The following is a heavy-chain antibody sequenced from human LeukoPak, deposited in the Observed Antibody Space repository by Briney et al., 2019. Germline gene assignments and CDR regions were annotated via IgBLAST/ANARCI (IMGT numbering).Heavy chain of an antibody. CDR3: AKGGSGWYPGFDY. CDR2: SGSGGSP. V-gene: IGHV3-23*01. Sequence: PGGSLRLSCAASGFTFSSYAMSWVRQAPGKGLEWVSTSGSGGSPFYADSVKGRFTISRDNSRNTLYLQMNSLRVEDTAVYYCAKGGSGWYPGFDYWGQGILVTVSS. CDR1: GFTFSSYA. J-gene: IGHJ4*02. D-gene: IGHD6-19*01.